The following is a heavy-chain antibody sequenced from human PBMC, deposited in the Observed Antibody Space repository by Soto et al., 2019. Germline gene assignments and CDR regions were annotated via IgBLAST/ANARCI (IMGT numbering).Heavy chain of an antibody. J-gene: IGHJ3*02. D-gene: IGHD4-17*01. V-gene: IGHV3-23*01. CDR1: GFTFRNYA. Sequence: EVQLLESGGNLIQPGGSLRLSCAASGFTFRNYAMSWVRQAPGAGPEWVSGISGSGGRTYYADSVKGRFTISRDNSNNALFLQMISLRAEDTALYYCAKDPNGDYVGAFDIWGRGTIVTVSS. CDR3: AKDPNGDYVGAFDI. CDR2: ISGSGGRT.